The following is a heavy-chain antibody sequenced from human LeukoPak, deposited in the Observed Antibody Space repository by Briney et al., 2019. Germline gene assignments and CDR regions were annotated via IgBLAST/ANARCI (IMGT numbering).Heavy chain of an antibody. D-gene: IGHD1-26*01. Sequence: QPGGSLRLSCAASGFTFSSYGMHWVRQAPGKGLEWVALIWYDGSNKYYADSVKGRFTISRDNSKNTLYLQMNSLRVEDAAVYYCARWEVDYWGQGTLVTVSS. CDR1: GFTFSSYG. V-gene: IGHV3-33*01. J-gene: IGHJ4*02. CDR2: IWYDGSNK. CDR3: ARWEVDY.